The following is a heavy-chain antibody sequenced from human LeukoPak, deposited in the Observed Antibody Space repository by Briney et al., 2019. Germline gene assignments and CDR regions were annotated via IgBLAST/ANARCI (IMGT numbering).Heavy chain of an antibody. D-gene: IGHD3-16*01. CDR1: GFTFSSYA. Sequence: GGSLRLSCAASGFTFSSYAMHWVRQAPGKGLEWVAVISYDGSNKYYADSVKGRFTISRDNSKNTLYLQMNSLRAEDTAVYYCASHWGVVWGQGTLVTVSS. CDR3: ASHWGVV. CDR2: ISYDGSNK. J-gene: IGHJ4*02. V-gene: IGHV3-30-3*01.